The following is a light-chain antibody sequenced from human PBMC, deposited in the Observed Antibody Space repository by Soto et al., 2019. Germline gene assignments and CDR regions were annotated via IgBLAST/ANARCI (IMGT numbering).Light chain of an antibody. CDR2: AAS. Sequence: DIQLTQSPSVLSASVGDRVTITCRASQAINTYLAWYQHKPGKAPNLLIYAASTLESGVPSRFCGSGSGTEFQLTVPSLQTEDFAADYCQHIETFRLTFGGGTKVELK. J-gene: IGKJ4*01. CDR3: QHIETFRLT. CDR1: QAINTY. V-gene: IGKV1-9*01.